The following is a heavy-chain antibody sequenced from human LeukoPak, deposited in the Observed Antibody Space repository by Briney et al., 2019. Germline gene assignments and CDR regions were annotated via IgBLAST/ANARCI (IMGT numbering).Heavy chain of an antibody. Sequence: ATVKLSCKVSGYTFTDYYMHWVQQAPGKGLEWMGLVYPEDGETIYAEKFQGRVTITADTSTDTAYMELSSLRSEDAAVYYCATGDGITGPNNWFDPWGQGTLVTVSS. CDR2: VYPEDGET. J-gene: IGHJ5*02. V-gene: IGHV1-69-2*01. D-gene: IGHD1-20*01. CDR3: ATGDGITGPNNWFDP. CDR1: GYTFTDYY.